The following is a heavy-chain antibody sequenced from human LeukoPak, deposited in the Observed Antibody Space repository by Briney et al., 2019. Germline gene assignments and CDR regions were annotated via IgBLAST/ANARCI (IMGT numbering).Heavy chain of an antibody. V-gene: IGHV4-61*02. Sequence: SETLSLTCTVSGGSISSGSYYWSWIRQPAGKGPEWIGRMHTGGTTNYNPSLKSRVTISMDTSKNQFSLKLTSVTAADTAIYYCARGRDGSSYYIDYWGQGTLVIVSS. D-gene: IGHD5-24*01. J-gene: IGHJ4*02. CDR2: MHTGGTT. CDR3: ARGRDGSSYYIDY. CDR1: GGSISSGSYY.